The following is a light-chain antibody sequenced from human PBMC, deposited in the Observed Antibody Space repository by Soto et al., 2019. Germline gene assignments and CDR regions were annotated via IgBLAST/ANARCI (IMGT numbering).Light chain of an antibody. J-gene: IGLJ2*01. CDR1: SSNIGAGYD. CDR2: GNS. CDR3: QSYDSSLSVV. V-gene: IGLV1-40*01. Sequence: ELTQAPSVSVSPGQTATITCTGSSSNIGAGYDVHWYQQLPGTAPKLLIYGNSNRPSGVPDRFSGSKSGTSASLAITGLQAEDEADYYCQSYDSSLSVVFGGGTKLTVL.